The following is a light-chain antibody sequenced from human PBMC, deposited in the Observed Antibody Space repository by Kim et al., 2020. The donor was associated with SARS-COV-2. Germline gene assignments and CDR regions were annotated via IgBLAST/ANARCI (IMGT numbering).Light chain of an antibody. CDR1: KLGDKY. CDR2: QHT. J-gene: IGLJ2*01. CDR3: QAWDASTAI. Sequence: SYELTQPPSVSVSTGQTASITCSGDKLGDKYAYWYQQKPGQSPVLVIYQHTKRPSGIPERFSGSSSGNTATLTITGTHGMDEADYYCQAWDASTAIFGGGTQLTVL. V-gene: IGLV3-1*01.